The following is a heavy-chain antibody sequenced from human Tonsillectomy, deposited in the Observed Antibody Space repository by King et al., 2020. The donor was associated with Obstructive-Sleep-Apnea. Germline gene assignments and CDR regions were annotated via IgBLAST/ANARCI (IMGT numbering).Heavy chain of an antibody. CDR1: GFTFADYV. Sequence: QLVQSGGGVVQPGGSLRLSCAASGFTFADYVFHWVRQAPGKGLEWVSLISWDGENTYYADSVKGRFTISRDNSKNSLYLQMSSLRTEDTALYYCAKDVNPAYTIDYYYYGMDVWGQGTTVTVSS. CDR3: AKDVNPAYTIDYYYYGMDV. J-gene: IGHJ6*02. D-gene: IGHD3-10*01. CDR2: ISWDGENT. V-gene: IGHV3-43*01.